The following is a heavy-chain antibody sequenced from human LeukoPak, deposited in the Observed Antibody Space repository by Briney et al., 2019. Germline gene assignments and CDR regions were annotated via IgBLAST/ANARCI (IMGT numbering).Heavy chain of an antibody. D-gene: IGHD6-13*01. CDR2: IWYDGSNK. CDR1: GFTFSSYG. Sequence: GGSLRLSCAASGFTFSSYGMHWVRQAPGKGLEWVAVIWYDGSNKYYADSVKGRFTISRDNAKNSLYLQMNSLRAEDTAVYYCARDLIRAADFDFWGQGTLVTVSS. V-gene: IGHV3-33*01. CDR3: ARDLIRAADFDF. J-gene: IGHJ4*02.